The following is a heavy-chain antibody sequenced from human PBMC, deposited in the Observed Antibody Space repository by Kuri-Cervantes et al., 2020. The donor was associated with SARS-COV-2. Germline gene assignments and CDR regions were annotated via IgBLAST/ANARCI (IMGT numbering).Heavy chain of an antibody. V-gene: IGHV4-38-2*02. J-gene: IGHJ3*02. CDR3: AKDVTMVRGESAFDI. CDR1: GYSISSGYY. D-gene: IGHD3-10*01. Sequence: GSLRLSCAVSGYSISSGYYWGWIRQPPGKGLEWIGSIYHSGSTYYNPSLKSRVTISVDTSKNQFSLKLSSVTAADTALYYCAKDVTMVRGESAFDIWGQGTMVTVSS. CDR2: IYHSGST.